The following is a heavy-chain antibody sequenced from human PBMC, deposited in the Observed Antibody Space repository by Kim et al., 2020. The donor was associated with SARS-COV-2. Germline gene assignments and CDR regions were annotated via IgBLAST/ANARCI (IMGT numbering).Heavy chain of an antibody. D-gene: IGHD3-3*01. Sequence: PSLKSRVTISVDTSKNQFSLKLSSVTAADTAVYYCARVAFWSGNGGWLDPWGQGTLVTVSS. V-gene: IGHV4-34*01. CDR3: ARVAFWSGNGGWLDP. J-gene: IGHJ5*02.